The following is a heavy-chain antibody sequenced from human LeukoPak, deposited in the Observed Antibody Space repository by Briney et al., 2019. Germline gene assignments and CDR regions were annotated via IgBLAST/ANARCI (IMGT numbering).Heavy chain of an antibody. D-gene: IGHD4-17*01. CDR1: GFTVSSNY. V-gene: IGHV3-66*01. CDR2: IYSGGST. CDR3: ARISVMTTGPYFDY. J-gene: IGHJ4*02. Sequence: GGSLRLSCAASGFTVSSNYMSWVRQAPGKGLEWVSVIYSGGSTYYADSVKGRFTISRDNSKNTLYLQMDSLRAEDTAVYYCARISVMTTGPYFDYWGQGTLVTVSS.